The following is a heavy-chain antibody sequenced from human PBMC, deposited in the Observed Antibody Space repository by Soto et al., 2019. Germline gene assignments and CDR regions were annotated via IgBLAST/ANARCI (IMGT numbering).Heavy chain of an antibody. Sequence: GGSLRLSCAASGCTFDDYAMHWVRQAPGKGLEWVAVISYDGSNIYYADSVKGRFTISRDNSKNTLYLQMNSLRAEDTAVYYCAKSFKCQLLLFDYWGQGTLVTVSS. V-gene: IGHV3-30*18. CDR3: AKSFKCQLLLFDY. J-gene: IGHJ4*02. D-gene: IGHD2-2*01. CDR1: GCTFDDYA. CDR2: ISYDGSNI.